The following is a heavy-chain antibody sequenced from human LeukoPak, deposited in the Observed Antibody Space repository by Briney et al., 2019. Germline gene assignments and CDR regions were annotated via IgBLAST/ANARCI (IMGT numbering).Heavy chain of an antibody. V-gene: IGHV3-30*18. CDR3: AKGRYCSSTSCYWTPVYGMDV. Sequence: GRSLRLSCAASGFTFSSYGMHWVRQAPGKGLEWVAVISYDGSNKYYADSVKGRFTISRDNSKNTLYLQMNSLRAEDTAVYYCAKGRYCSSTSCYWTPVYGMDVWGKGTTVAVSS. CDR1: GFTFSSYG. D-gene: IGHD2-2*01. J-gene: IGHJ6*04. CDR2: ISYDGSNK.